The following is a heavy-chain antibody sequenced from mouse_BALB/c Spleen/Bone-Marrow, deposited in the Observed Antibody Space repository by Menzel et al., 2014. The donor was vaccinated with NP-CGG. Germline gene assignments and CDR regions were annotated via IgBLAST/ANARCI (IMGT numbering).Heavy chain of an antibody. V-gene: IGHV1-9*01. CDR1: GYTFSSYW. Sequence: QVQLQQSGAELMKPGASVKISCKATGYTFSSYWIEWVKQRPGHGLEWIGEILPGSGDTNYNEKSRDKATFTADTPSNTAYMHLTSLTSEDSAVYYCARNYDSEYYYIMDYWGHGTSVAVSS. J-gene: IGHJ4*01. CDR3: ARNYDSEYYYIMDY. D-gene: IGHD1-1*01. CDR2: ILPGSGDT.